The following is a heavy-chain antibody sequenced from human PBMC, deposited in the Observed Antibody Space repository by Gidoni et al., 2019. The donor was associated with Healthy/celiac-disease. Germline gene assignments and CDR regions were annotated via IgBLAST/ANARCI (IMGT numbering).Heavy chain of an antibody. D-gene: IGHD6-19*01. J-gene: IGHJ5*02. CDR3: ARRGQQWLPTANWFDP. CDR2: INHSGST. V-gene: IGHV4-34*01. Sequence: QVQLQQWGAGLLKPSETLSLTCAVYGGSFSGYYWSWIRQPPGKGLEWIGEINHSGSTNYNPSLKSRVTISVDTSKNQFSLKLSSVTAADTAVYYCARRGQQWLPTANWFDPWGQGTLVTVSS. CDR1: GGSFSGYY.